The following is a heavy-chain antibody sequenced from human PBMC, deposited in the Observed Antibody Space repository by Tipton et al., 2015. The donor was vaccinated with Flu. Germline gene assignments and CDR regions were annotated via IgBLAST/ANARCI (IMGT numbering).Heavy chain of an antibody. V-gene: IGHV4-59*01. CDR1: GGSISSYY. D-gene: IGHD1-7*01. CDR3: ARDLGTGTTAVDI. J-gene: IGHJ3*02. CDR2: IYYSGST. Sequence: LRLSCTVSGGSISSYYWSWIRQPPGKGLEWIGYIYYSGSTNYNPSLKSRVTISVDTSKNQFSLKLSSVTAADTAVYYCARDLGTGTTAVDIWGQGTMVTVSS.